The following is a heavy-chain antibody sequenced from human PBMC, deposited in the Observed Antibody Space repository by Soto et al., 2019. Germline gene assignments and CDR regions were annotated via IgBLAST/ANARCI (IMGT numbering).Heavy chain of an antibody. V-gene: IGHV4-34*01. J-gene: IGHJ3*02. CDR3: ARPLWFGEDDAFDI. CDR2: INHSGST. Sequence: PSDTLSLTCAVYGGSFIGYYWSWILQPPGKGLEWIGEINHSGSTNYNPSLKSRVTISVDTSKNQFSLKLSSVTAADTAVYYCARPLWFGEDDAFDIWGQGTMVTVSS. D-gene: IGHD3-10*01. CDR1: GGSFIGYY.